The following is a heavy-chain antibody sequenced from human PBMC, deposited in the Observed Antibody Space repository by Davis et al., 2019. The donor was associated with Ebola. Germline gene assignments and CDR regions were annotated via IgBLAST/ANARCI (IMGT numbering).Heavy chain of an antibody. Sequence: GESLKISCAASGFTFSSYGMHWVRQAPGKGLEWVAVIWYDGSNKYYADSVKGRFTISRDNSKNTLYLQMNSLRAEDTAVYYCASKDYYYGMDVWGQGTTVTVSS. CDR3: ASKDYYYGMDV. CDR2: IWYDGSNK. CDR1: GFTFSSYG. V-gene: IGHV3-33*01. J-gene: IGHJ6*02.